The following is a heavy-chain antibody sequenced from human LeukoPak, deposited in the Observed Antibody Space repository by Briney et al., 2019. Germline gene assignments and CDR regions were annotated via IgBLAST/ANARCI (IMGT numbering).Heavy chain of an antibody. CDR3: ARAPPGGSWYFAHDY. V-gene: IGHV3-74*01. Sequence: GGSLRLSCAASGFTFSSYWMHWVRQAPGKGLVWVSRINSDGSITSYADSVKGRFTISRDNAKNTLYLQMNSLRAEDTAVYYCARAPPGGSWYFAHDYWGQGTLVTVSS. J-gene: IGHJ4*02. D-gene: IGHD6-13*01. CDR1: GFTFSSYW. CDR2: INSDGSIT.